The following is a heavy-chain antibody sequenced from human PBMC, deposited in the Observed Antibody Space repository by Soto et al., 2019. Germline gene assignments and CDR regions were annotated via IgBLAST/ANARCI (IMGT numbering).Heavy chain of an antibody. V-gene: IGHV4-31*03. D-gene: IGHD2-8*02. J-gene: IGHJ4*03. CDR1: GGSISSGGYY. CDR3: ARWTLGDRYGTGGIYG. CDR2: IYYSGST. Sequence: PSEPLSLTCTVSGGSISSGGYYWSWIRQHPGKGLEWIGYIYYSGSTYYNPSLESRVTISVDTSKNQFSLKLSSVTAADTAVYYCARWTLGDRYGTGGIYGWGQRNPVTV.